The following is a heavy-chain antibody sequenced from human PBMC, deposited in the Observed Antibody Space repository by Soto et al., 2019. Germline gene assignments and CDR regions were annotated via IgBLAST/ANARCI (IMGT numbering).Heavy chain of an antibody. D-gene: IGHD3-22*01. CDR1: GYSFTSYG. CDR3: ARDRWGYYYDSSVPGPYDY. V-gene: IGHV1-18*01. Sequence: ALVKVSCKASGYSFTSYGISWVRQAPGQGLEWMGWISAYNGNTNYAQKLQGRVTMTTDTSTNTAYMDLRSLRSDDTAVYYCARDRWGYYYDSSVPGPYDYWGQGTLVTVSS. CDR2: ISAYNGNT. J-gene: IGHJ4*02.